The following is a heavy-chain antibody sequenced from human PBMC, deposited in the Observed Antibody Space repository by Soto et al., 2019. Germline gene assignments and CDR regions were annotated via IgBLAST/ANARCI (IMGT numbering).Heavy chain of an antibody. Sequence: QVRLVESGGGVVQPGRSLRLSCTASGFSFSSYAMYWFRQPPGKGLAWVAVISHDGINKHYADSVKGRVTVSRDNSNHSLALQLNSLRGEDTAMYYCARDMYSSDYFVKWFEPWGQGTPVTVSS. CDR2: ISHDGINK. J-gene: IGHJ5*02. D-gene: IGHD6-19*01. V-gene: IGHV3-30-3*01. CDR3: ARDMYSSDYFVKWFEP. CDR1: GFSFSSYA.